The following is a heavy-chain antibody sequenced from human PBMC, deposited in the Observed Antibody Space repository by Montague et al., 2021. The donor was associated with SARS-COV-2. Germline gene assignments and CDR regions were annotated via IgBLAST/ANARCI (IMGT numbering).Heavy chain of an antibody. CDR3: ARHSGRDTIFGVITIPDAFDI. D-gene: IGHD3-3*01. J-gene: IGHJ3*02. V-gene: IGHV4-39*01. CDR2: IYYSGST. CDR1: GGSISSSSHY. Sequence: SETLSLTCTVSGGSISSSSHYWGWIRQPPGKGLDWIGSIYYSGSTYYKPSLKSRVTIYVDTSKNQFSLKLSSVTAADMAVYYCARHSGRDTIFGVITIPDAFDIWGQGATVTVSS.